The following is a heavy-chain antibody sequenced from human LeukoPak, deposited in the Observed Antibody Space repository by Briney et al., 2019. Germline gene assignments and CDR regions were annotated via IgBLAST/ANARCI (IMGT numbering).Heavy chain of an antibody. D-gene: IGHD4-17*01. CDR1: GFTFDDYG. V-gene: IGHV3-20*04. J-gene: IGHJ2*01. Sequence: GGSLRLSCAASGFTFDDYGISWVRQAPGKGLEWVSDINWNGGSTGYADSVKGRFTISRDNAKNSLYLQMNSLRAEDTALYYCARDGVLRDYGDRYWFFDLWGRGTLVTVSS. CDR2: INWNGGST. CDR3: ARDGVLRDYGDRYWFFDL.